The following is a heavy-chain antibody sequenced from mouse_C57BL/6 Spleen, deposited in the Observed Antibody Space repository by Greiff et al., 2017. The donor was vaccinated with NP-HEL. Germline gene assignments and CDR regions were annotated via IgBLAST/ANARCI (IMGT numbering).Heavy chain of an antibody. CDR3: ARDDYEAMDY. CDR2: INPSSGYT. Sequence: QVQLKESGAELARPGASVKMSCKASGYTFTSYTMHWVKQRPGQGLEWIGYINPSSGYTKYNQKFKDKATLTADKSSSTAYMQLSSLTSEDSAVYYCARDDYEAMDYWGQGTSVTVSS. CDR1: GYTFTSYT. V-gene: IGHV1-4*01. J-gene: IGHJ4*01.